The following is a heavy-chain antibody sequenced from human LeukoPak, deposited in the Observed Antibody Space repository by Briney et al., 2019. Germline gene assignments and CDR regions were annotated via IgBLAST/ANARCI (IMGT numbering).Heavy chain of an antibody. CDR1: GYTFSNYF. Sequence: ASVQVACKASGYTFSNYFMHWVRQAPGQGLEWMGIINPRGGSTSYAQKFQGRVTMTRDTSTNTVYMDLSSLRSEDTAVYYCAREIGPIQLHLWGSAFDYWGQGTLVTVSS. J-gene: IGHJ4*02. V-gene: IGHV1-46*01. CDR3: AREIGPIQLHLWGSAFDY. D-gene: IGHD5-18*01. CDR2: INPRGGST.